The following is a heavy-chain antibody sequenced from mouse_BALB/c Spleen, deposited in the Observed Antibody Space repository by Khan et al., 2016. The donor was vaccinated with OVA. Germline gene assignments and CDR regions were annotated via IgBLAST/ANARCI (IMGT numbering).Heavy chain of an antibody. V-gene: IGHV5-4*02. Sequence: EVELVESGGGLVKPGGSLKLSCAASGFTYSDYYMYWVRQTPEKRLEWVATISDGGSYTYYLDSVKGRFTISRDNAKNNLHLQMSSLKSEDTAMDYCARAYNGNYYALDYWGQGTSVTVSS. CDR3: ARAYNGNYYALDY. CDR1: GFTYSDYY. D-gene: IGHD2-10*01. CDR2: ISDGGSYT. J-gene: IGHJ4*01.